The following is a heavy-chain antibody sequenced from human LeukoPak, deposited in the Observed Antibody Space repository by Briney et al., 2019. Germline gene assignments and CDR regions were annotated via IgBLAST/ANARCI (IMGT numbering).Heavy chain of an antibody. CDR1: GFTFSSYA. Sequence: AGGSLRLSCAASGFTFSSYAMSWVRQAPGKGLEWVSSISSGGGTTHYADSVKGRFTISRDNSKNTLYLQMNNLRAEDTAVYYCAKGGCRGTCNPLAYWGQGALVTVSP. D-gene: IGHD2-15*01. CDR2: ISSGGGTT. J-gene: IGHJ4*02. V-gene: IGHV3-23*01. CDR3: AKGGCRGTCNPLAY.